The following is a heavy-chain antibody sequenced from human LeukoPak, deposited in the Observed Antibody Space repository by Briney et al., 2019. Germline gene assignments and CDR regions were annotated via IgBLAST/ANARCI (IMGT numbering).Heavy chain of an antibody. D-gene: IGHD5-24*01. CDR2: IYYSGST. CDR1: GFTFSSYA. V-gene: IGHV4-39*01. Sequence: TGGSLRLSCAASGFTFSSYAMSWVRQPPGKGLEWIGSIYYSGSTYYNPSLKSRVTISVDTSKNQFSLKLSSVTAADTAVYYCATTLEMATPTCPDYWGQGTLVTVSS. CDR3: ATTLEMATPTCPDY. J-gene: IGHJ4*02.